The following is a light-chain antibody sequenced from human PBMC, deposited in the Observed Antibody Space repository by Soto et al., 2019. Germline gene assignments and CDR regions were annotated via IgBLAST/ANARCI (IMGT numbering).Light chain of an antibody. V-gene: IGKV1-33*01. Sequence: IQMTQSPSSLSASVGDRVTITCQASQDISNYLNWYQQKLGKAPKLLIYDASNLETGVPSRFSGSGSGTDFTLTISSLEPEDFAVYYCQQRNNWPLTFGGGTKVDI. CDR3: QQRNNWPLT. J-gene: IGKJ4*02. CDR1: QDISNY. CDR2: DAS.